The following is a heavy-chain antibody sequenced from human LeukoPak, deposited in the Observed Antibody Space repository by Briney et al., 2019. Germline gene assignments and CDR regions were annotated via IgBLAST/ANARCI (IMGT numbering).Heavy chain of an antibody. Sequence: GGSLRLSCAASGFTFSSYSMNWVRQAPGKGLEWVSAISGNAGSTYYADSAKGRFTISRDNSKNTLYLQMNSLRAEDTAVYYCARSAVRATVVTHRWYFDLWGRGTLVTVSS. CDR2: ISGNAGST. D-gene: IGHD4-23*01. CDR1: GFTFSSYS. J-gene: IGHJ2*01. CDR3: ARSAVRATVVTHRWYFDL. V-gene: IGHV3-23*01.